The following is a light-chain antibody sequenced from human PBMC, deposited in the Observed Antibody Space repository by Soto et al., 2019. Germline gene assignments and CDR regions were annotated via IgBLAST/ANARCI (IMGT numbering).Light chain of an antibody. V-gene: IGKV1-5*03. CDR2: KAS. CDR1: QSISSW. J-gene: IGKJ1*01. CDR3: QQYNDNWT. Sequence: DIQMTQSPSTLSASVGDRVTITCRASQSISSWLAWYQQKPGKAPRLLIYKASNLESGVPSRFSGSGSGTEFTLTISSLQPDDSATYYFQQYNDNWTVGQGTKVEIK.